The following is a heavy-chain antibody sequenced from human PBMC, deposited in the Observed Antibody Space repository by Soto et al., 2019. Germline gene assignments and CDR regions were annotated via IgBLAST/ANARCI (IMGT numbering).Heavy chain of an antibody. CDR2: IYYSGST. D-gene: IGHD3-16*02. Sequence: SETLSLTCTVPGGSISSGGYYWSWIRQHPGKGLEWIGYIYYSGSTYYNPSLKSRVTISVDTSKNQFSLKLSSVTAADTAVYYCARGTYYDYVWGSYRYLHFDYWGQGTLVTVSS. J-gene: IGHJ4*02. CDR1: GGSISSGGYY. V-gene: IGHV4-31*03. CDR3: ARGTYYDYVWGSYRYLHFDY.